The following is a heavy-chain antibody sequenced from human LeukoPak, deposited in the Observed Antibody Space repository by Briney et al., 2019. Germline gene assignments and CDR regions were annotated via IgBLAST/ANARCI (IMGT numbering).Heavy chain of an antibody. V-gene: IGHV4-39*01. Sequence: SEPLSLTCTVSGVSITTYSHNYDWLRQPPGKGLEWIGGFHFSGAINYNPSLKSRVTIFVDTSKKQISLRLNSVTAADTAVYYCARRYEGSGYAYDYWGQGILVTDSS. CDR3: ARRYEGSGYAYDY. J-gene: IGHJ4*02. CDR1: GVSITTYSHN. D-gene: IGHD3-22*01. CDR2: FHFSGAI.